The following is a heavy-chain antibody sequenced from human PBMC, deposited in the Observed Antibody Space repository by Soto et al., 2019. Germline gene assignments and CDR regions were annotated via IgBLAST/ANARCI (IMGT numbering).Heavy chain of an antibody. V-gene: IGHV3-30-3*01. Sequence: GGSLRLSCAASGFTFSTYAMHWVRQAPDKGLEWVAVISYDGSKEKYADSVKGRFTISRDNSKNRVSPQMNSLRAEDTAVYYCATGSSSARGETSKNPNDYWGQGTLVTVSS. CDR1: GFTFSTYA. CDR2: ISYDGSKE. J-gene: IGHJ4*02. D-gene: IGHD3-10*01. CDR3: ATGSSSARGETSKNPNDY.